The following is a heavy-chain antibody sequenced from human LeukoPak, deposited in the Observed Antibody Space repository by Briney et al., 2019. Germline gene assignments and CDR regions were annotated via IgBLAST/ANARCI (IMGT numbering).Heavy chain of an antibody. V-gene: IGHV4-30-4*01. J-gene: IGHJ4*02. Sequence: SETLSLTCTVSGDSINSGNSHWTWIRQPPGKGLEWLGSVYDSWNNYYNPSLESRITMSVDTSKNQYSLELSSVIAADTAVYYCASYFVGIGGRGYWGQGALVTVSS. CDR3: ASYFVGIGGRGY. CDR1: GDSINSGNSH. CDR2: VYDSWNN. D-gene: IGHD3-10*02.